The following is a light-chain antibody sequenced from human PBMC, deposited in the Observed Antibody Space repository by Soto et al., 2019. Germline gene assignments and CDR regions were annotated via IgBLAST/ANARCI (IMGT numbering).Light chain of an antibody. J-gene: IGLJ2*01. V-gene: IGLV2-14*01. CDR1: SSDVGGYNY. CDR3: SSYTSSSTLYVV. CDR2: DVS. Sequence: QSALPQPASVSGSPGQSITISCTGTSSDVGGYNYVSWYQQHPGKAPQLMIYDVSNRPSGVSNRFSGSKSGNTASLTISGLQAEDEADYYCSSYTSSSTLYVVFGGGTKLTVL.